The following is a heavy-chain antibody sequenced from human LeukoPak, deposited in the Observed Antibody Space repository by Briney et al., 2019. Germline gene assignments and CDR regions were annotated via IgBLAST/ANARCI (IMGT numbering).Heavy chain of an antibody. Sequence: PGGSLRLSCAASGFTFSSYWMSWVRQAPGKGLEWAANINLDGSEKFYVDSVTGRFTISRDNARNSLYLQMDSLRAEDTAVYYCARVRDGYSKYFDYWGQGTLVTVSS. CDR2: INLDGSEK. CDR1: GFTFSSYW. J-gene: IGHJ4*02. D-gene: IGHD5-24*01. CDR3: ARVRDGYSKYFDY. V-gene: IGHV3-7*01.